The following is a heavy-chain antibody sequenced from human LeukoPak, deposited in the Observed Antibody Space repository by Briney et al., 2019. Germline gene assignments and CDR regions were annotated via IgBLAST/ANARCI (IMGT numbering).Heavy chain of an antibody. J-gene: IGHJ4*02. D-gene: IGHD2-15*01. CDR1: GGSISSYY. CDR2: IYTSGST. V-gene: IGHV4-4*07. CDR3: ARDMSSRSGGWRYYFDY. Sequence: SETLSLTCTVSGGSISSYYWSWLRQPAGKGLEWIGRIYTSGSTNYNPSLKSRVTMSVDTSKNQFSLKLSSVTAADTAVYYCARDMSSRSGGWRYYFDYWGQGTLVTVSS.